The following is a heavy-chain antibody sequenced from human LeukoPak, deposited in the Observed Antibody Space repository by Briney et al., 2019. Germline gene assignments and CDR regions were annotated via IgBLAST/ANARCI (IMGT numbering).Heavy chain of an antibody. Sequence: GGSLRLSCAASGFTFSSHAMHWVRQAPGKGLEWVAVISYDGSNKYYADSVKGRFTFSRDNSKNTLYLQMNSLRGEDTAVYYCARASHVDAAMVIGYWGQGILVTVSS. V-gene: IGHV3-30-3*01. CDR1: GFTFSSHA. D-gene: IGHD5-18*01. J-gene: IGHJ4*02. CDR3: ARASHVDAAMVIGY. CDR2: ISYDGSNK.